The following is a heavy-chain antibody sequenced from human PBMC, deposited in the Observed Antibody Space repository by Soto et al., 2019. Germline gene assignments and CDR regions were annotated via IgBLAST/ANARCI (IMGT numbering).Heavy chain of an antibody. CDR1: GYTFTNYY. Sequence: ASVKVSCKASGYTFTNYYMHWVRQAPGQGLDWMGIINPSGGSTIYAQKFQGRVTMTRDTSTSTVYMELSSLRSEDTADYYCARGGPEMATIGSFDYWGQGTLVTVSS. CDR3: ARGGPEMATIGSFDY. V-gene: IGHV1-46*01. D-gene: IGHD5-12*01. CDR2: INPSGGST. J-gene: IGHJ4*02.